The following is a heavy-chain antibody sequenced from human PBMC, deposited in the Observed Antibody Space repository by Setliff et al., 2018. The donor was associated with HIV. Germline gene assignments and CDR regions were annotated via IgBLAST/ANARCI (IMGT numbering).Heavy chain of an antibody. J-gene: IGHJ6*02. CDR2: IYYSGST. CDR3: ARDLYSSCWYGLYYYGMDV. CDR1: GGSISSSSYY. D-gene: IGHD6-19*01. V-gene: IGHV4-39*07. Sequence: SETLSLTCTVSGGSISSSSYYWGWIRQPPGKGLEWIGSIYYSGSTYYNPSLKSRVTISVDTSKNQFSLKLTSVTAADTAVYYCARDLYSSCWYGLYYYGMDVWGQGTTVTVSS.